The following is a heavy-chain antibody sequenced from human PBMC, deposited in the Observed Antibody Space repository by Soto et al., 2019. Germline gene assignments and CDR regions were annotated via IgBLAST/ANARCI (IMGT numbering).Heavy chain of an antibody. CDR2: TYYRSKWYN. Sequence: SQTLSLTCAISGDSVSSNSAAWNWIRQSPSRGLEWLGRTYYRSKWYNDYAVSVKSRITINPDTSKNQFSLQLNSVTPEDTAVYYCARDYFWISGWYEDPGNFDYWGQGTLVTVSS. V-gene: IGHV6-1*01. CDR3: ARDYFWISGWYEDPGNFDY. D-gene: IGHD6-19*01. J-gene: IGHJ4*02. CDR1: GDSVSSNSAA.